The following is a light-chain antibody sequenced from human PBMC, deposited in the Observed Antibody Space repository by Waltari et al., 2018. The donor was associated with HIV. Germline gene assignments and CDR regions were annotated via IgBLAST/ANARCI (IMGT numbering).Light chain of an antibody. CDR3: SSFANRDGFYVL. CDR1: KSDIGTYAY. CDR2: EVT. J-gene: IGLJ2*01. V-gene: IGLV2-8*01. Sequence: QSALTQPHSASGSPGQSVTLSCTGTKSDIGTYAYVSWYQQHPGKAPKRVISEVTNRPSGVSDRFSGSKAGNTAFLTVSGLQAEDEADYYCSSFANRDGFYVLFGGGTRLTVL.